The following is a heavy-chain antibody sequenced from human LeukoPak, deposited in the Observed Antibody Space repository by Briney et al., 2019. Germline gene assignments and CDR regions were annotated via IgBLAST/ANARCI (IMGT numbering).Heavy chain of an antibody. CDR2: IWSDATNR. Sequence: PGGVLRLSCAASGFIFSHYGMHWVRQAPGKGLEWVAVIWSDATNRFYAASVKGRFTISRDNSQNTLFLQMDTLRAEDTAIYYCARDAQRGFDYSNSLQYWGHGTLVTVSS. J-gene: IGHJ4*01. CDR1: GFIFSHYG. D-gene: IGHD4-11*01. V-gene: IGHV3-33*01. CDR3: ARDAQRGFDYSNSLQY.